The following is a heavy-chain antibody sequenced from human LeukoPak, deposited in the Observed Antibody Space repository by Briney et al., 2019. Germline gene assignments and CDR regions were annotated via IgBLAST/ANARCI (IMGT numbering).Heavy chain of an antibody. CDR3: ARDKSSGYYYFDY. Sequence: PGGSLRPSCAASGISFRSYGMHWVRQAPGKGLEWVTFIWYDASNKYYAESVKGRFTISRDNSRNTVFLQMNSLRAEDTALYYCARDKSSGYYYFDYWGQGTLVTVSS. V-gene: IGHV3-33*01. CDR2: IWYDASNK. D-gene: IGHD3-22*01. CDR1: GISFRSYG. J-gene: IGHJ4*02.